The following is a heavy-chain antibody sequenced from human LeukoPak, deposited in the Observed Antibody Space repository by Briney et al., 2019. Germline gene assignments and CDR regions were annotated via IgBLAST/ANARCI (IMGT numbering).Heavy chain of an antibody. J-gene: IGHJ3*02. V-gene: IGHV4-59*12. CDR2: IYYSGST. D-gene: IGHD5-18*01. CDR3: ARVRIQLWFHAFDI. CDR1: GGSISSYY. Sequence: SETLSLTCTVSGGSISSYYWSWIRQPPGKGLEWIGYIYYSGSTNYNPSLKSRVTISVDTSKNQFSLKLSSVTAADTAVYYCARVRIQLWFHAFDIWGQGTMVTVSS.